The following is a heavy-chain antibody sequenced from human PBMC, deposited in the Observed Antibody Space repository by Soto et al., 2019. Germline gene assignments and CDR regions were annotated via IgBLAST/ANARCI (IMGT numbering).Heavy chain of an antibody. CDR1: GYNFASQW. CDR3: ARVPMRTPDY. J-gene: IGHJ4*02. Sequence: ESLKISCKGSGYNFASQWIGWVRQMPGKGLEWMGIIYPGDSDTRYSPSFQGQVTISADKSSSTAYLQWNSVKASDTATYFCARVPMRTPDYWGQGTPVTVSS. CDR2: IYPGDSDT. V-gene: IGHV5-51*01.